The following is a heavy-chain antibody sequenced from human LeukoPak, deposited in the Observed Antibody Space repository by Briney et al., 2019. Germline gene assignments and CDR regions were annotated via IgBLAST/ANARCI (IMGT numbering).Heavy chain of an antibody. CDR1: GGSFSGYY. CDR2: INHSGST. Sequence: SETLSLTCAVYGGSFSGYYWSWIRQPPGKGLEWIGEINHSGSTNYYPSLKSRLTISVDTSKNQFSLKLSSVTAADTAVYYCARARGMITFGGVIVQYHFDYWGQGTLVTVSS. CDR3: ARARGMITFGGVIVQYHFDY. V-gene: IGHV4-34*01. J-gene: IGHJ4*02. D-gene: IGHD3-16*02.